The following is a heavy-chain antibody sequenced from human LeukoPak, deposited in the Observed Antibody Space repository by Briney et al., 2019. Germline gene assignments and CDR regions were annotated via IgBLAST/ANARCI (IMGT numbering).Heavy chain of an antibody. CDR3: ARHMPYPGIYFVY. CDR2: VYHTGNT. D-gene: IGHD2-2*01. V-gene: IGHV4-39*01. CDR1: GASISSESYY. Sequence: SETLSLTCNVAGASISSESYYWGWIRQPPGKGLEWIGAVYHTGNTNYNPSLKSRVTISVDTSKNQFSLQLTSVPAAATSVYYCARHMPYPGIYFVYWGQGTLVIVA. J-gene: IGHJ4*02.